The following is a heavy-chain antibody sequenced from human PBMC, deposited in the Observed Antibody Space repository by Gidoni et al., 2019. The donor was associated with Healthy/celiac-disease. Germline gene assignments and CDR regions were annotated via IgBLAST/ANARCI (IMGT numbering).Heavy chain of an antibody. CDR1: GGSISSSSYY. CDR2: IYYSGST. Sequence: QLQLQESGPGLVKPSETLSLPCTVSGGSISSSSYYWGWIRQPPGKGLEWIGSIYYSGSTYYNPSLKSRVTISVDTSKNQFSLKLSSVTAADTAVYYCARPSRYSSGRWGWFDPWGQGTLVTVSS. J-gene: IGHJ5*02. CDR3: ARPSRYSSGRWGWFDP. D-gene: IGHD6-19*01. V-gene: IGHV4-39*01.